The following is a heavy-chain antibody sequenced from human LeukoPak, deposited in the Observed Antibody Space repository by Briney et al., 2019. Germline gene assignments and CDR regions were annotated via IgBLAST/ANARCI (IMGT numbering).Heavy chain of an antibody. V-gene: IGHV3-23*01. Sequence: GGSLRLSCSASGFTFSSYAMSWVRQAPGKGLEWVSALTGGGGTYYADSVKGRFSISRDNSKNTLYLQMNSLRAEDTAVYYCAKDRYYDSSGYPYWGQGTLVTVSS. CDR2: LTGGGGT. D-gene: IGHD3-22*01. J-gene: IGHJ4*02. CDR3: AKDRYYDSSGYPY. CDR1: GFTFSSYA.